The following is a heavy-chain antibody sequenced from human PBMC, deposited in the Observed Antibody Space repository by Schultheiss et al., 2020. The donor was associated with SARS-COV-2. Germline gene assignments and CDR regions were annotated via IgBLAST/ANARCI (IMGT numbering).Heavy chain of an antibody. D-gene: IGHD4-17*01. Sequence: AGSLRLSCAASGFTFSSYGMHWVRQAPGKGLEWVAVISYDGSNKYYADSVKGRFTISRDNSKNTLYLQMNSLRAEDTAVYYCAKDSSGHYAPRSWGQGTLVTVSS. V-gene: IGHV3-30*18. CDR2: ISYDGSNK. CDR3: AKDSSGHYAPRS. CDR1: GFTFSSYG. J-gene: IGHJ4*02.